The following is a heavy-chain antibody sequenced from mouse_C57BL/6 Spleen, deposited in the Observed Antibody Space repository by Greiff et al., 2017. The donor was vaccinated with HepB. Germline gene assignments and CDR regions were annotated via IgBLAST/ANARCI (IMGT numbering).Heavy chain of an antibody. CDR1: GFTFSDYG. D-gene: IGHD1-1*01. V-gene: IGHV5-17*01. CDR2: ISSGSSTI. CDR3: ARLLRAMDY. Sequence: DVQLQESGGGLVKPGGSLKLSCAASGFTFSDYGMHWVRQAPEKGLEWVAYISSGSSTIYYADTVKGRFTISRDNAKNTLFLQMTSLRSEDTAMYYCARLLRAMDYWGQGTSVTVSS. J-gene: IGHJ4*01.